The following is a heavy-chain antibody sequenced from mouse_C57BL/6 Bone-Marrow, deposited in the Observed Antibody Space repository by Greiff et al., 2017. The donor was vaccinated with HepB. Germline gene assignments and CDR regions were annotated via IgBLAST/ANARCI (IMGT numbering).Heavy chain of an antibody. D-gene: IGHD1-1*01. CDR2: TNPSSGYT. CDR1: GYTFTSYW. V-gene: IGHV1-7*01. J-gene: IGHJ2*01. CDR3: ASITTVVAHYGFDY. Sequence: VQLVESGAELAKPGASVKLSCKASGYTFTSYWMHWVNQRPGQGLEWIGYTNPSSGYTKYNQKFKDKATLTADKSSSTAYMQLSSLTYEDSAVYYCASITTVVAHYGFDYWGQGTTLTVSS.